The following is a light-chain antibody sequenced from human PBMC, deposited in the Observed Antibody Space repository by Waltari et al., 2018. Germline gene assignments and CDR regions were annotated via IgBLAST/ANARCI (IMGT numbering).Light chain of an antibody. J-gene: IGKJ1*01. CDR3: QHYVSLPVT. Sequence: EIVLTQSPGTLSLSPGERATLSCRASQSFTRYLAWYQHKPGQAPRLIIYDASTRAAGIADRFSGSGSGTDFSLTISRLEPEDFAVYYCQHYVSLPVTFGQGTKVEIK. CDR2: DAS. V-gene: IGKV3-20*01. CDR1: QSFTRY.